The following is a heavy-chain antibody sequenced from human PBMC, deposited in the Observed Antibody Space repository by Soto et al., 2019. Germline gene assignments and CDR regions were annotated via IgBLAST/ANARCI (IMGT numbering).Heavy chain of an antibody. CDR2: IYSGDSST. Sequence: GGSLRLSCAASGFTFSSYWMHWVRQAPGKGLVWVSRIYSGDSSTSYADSVKGRFTISRDNSKNTLYLQMNSLRAEDTAVYYCARGPRYYDSSGLDYWGQGTLVTVSS. V-gene: IGHV3-74*01. CDR3: ARGPRYYDSSGLDY. J-gene: IGHJ4*02. D-gene: IGHD3-22*01. CDR1: GFTFSSYW.